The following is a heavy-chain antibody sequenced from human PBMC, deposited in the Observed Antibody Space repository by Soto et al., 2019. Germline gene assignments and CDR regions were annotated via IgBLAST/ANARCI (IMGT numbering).Heavy chain of an antibody. CDR3: ARGGLDIVATIGYYFDY. Sequence: SETLSLTCTVSGGSISSGDYYWSWIRQPPGKGLEWIGYIYYSGSTYYNPSLKSRVTISVDTSKNQFSLKLSSVTAADTAVYYCARGGLDIVATIGYYFDYWGQGTLVTVSS. J-gene: IGHJ4*02. V-gene: IGHV4-30-4*01. D-gene: IGHD5-12*01. CDR1: GGSISSGDYY. CDR2: IYYSGST.